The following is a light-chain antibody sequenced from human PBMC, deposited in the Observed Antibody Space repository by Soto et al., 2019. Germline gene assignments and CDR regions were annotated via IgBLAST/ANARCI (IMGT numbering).Light chain of an antibody. V-gene: IGLV2-14*01. CDR2: DVS. Sequence: QSALTQPASVSGSPGQSITISCTGTSSDVGAYNHVSCYQQHPGKAPKLLIYDVSNRPSGVSSRFSGSKSGNTASLTISGLQAEDEADYHCTSYTSSSTVVFGGGTKLTVL. J-gene: IGLJ2*01. CDR3: TSYTSSSTVV. CDR1: SSDVGAYNH.